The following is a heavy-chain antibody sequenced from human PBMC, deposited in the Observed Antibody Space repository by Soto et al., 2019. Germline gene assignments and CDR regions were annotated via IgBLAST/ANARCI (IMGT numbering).Heavy chain of an antibody. CDR1: GFSLSTSGVG. V-gene: IGHV2-5*02. CDR2: IYWDDDK. Sequence: QITLKESGPTLVKPTQTLTLTCTFSGFSLSTSGVGVGWIRQPPGKALEWLALIYWDDDKRYSPSLKSRLTITKXXSXNXVVLTMTNMDPVDTATYYCAHQYYDYVWGSYRPIDYWGQGTLVTVSS. J-gene: IGHJ4*02. D-gene: IGHD3-16*02. CDR3: AHQYYDYVWGSYRPIDY.